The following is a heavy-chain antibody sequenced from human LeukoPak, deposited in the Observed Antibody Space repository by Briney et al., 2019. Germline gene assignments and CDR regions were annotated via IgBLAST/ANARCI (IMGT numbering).Heavy chain of an antibody. CDR3: VKGRESRVLTSAAYIGSAFDI. V-gene: IGHV3-9*01. Sequence: SLRLSCAVSGFSFDDYAMHWVRHVPGKGLGWVSGISRNSAKTVYADSVKGRFTISRDNARNSLYLQIDSLRADDTALYYCVKGRESRVLTSAAYIGSAFDIGGQGTLVTVSS. D-gene: IGHD3-10*01. CDR2: ISRNSAKT. J-gene: IGHJ3*02. CDR1: GFSFDDYA.